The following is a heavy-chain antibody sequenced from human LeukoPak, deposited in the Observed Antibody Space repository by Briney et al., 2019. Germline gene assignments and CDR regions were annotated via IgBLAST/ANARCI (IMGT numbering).Heavy chain of an antibody. Sequence: GGSLRLSCAASGFTFSSYSMNWGRQAPGRGLEWGSSISGTSTSIYYADSVKGRFTISRDNAKNTLYLQMNSLRAEDTAVYYCARGPIPDYWGQGTLVTASS. D-gene: IGHD2-2*02. CDR3: ARGPIPDY. CDR1: GFTFSSYS. J-gene: IGHJ4*02. V-gene: IGHV3-21*01. CDR2: ISGTSTSI.